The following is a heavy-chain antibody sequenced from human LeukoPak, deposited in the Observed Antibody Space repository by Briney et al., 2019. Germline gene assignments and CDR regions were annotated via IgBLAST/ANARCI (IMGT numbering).Heavy chain of an antibody. V-gene: IGHV5-51*01. Sequence: GESLKISCKGSGYSFTSYWIGWVRQMPGKGLEWMGIIYPGDSDTRYSPSFQGQVTISADKSISTAYLQWSSLKASDTAMYYCARMSCSGGSCYAFDYWGQGTLVTASS. CDR1: GYSFTSYW. CDR2: IYPGDSDT. D-gene: IGHD2-15*01. CDR3: ARMSCSGGSCYAFDY. J-gene: IGHJ4*02.